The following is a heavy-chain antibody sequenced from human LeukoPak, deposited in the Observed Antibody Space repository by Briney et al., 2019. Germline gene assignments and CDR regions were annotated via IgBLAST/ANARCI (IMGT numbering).Heavy chain of an antibody. J-gene: IGHJ4*02. V-gene: IGHV3-7*01. CDR2: IKQDGSEK. D-gene: IGHD2-21*02. Sequence: GGSLRLSCAASGFTFSSYWMSWVRQAPGKGLEWVANIKQDGSEKYYVDSVKGRFTISRDNAKNSLYLQMNSLRAEDTAVYYCATTYCGGDCHFDYWGQGALVTVSS. CDR1: GFTFSSYW. CDR3: ATTYCGGDCHFDY.